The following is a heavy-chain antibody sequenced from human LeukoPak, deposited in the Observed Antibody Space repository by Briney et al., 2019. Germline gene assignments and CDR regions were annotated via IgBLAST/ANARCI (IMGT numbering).Heavy chain of an antibody. Sequence: ASVKVSCKASGYTFTGYYMHWVRQDPGQGLEWMGWINPNSGGTNYAQKFQGRVTMTRDTSISTAYMELSRLRSDDTAVYYCARGARIAAADFDPWGQGTLVTVSS. D-gene: IGHD6-13*01. V-gene: IGHV1-2*02. CDR3: ARGARIAAADFDP. CDR1: GYTFTGYY. CDR2: INPNSGGT. J-gene: IGHJ5*02.